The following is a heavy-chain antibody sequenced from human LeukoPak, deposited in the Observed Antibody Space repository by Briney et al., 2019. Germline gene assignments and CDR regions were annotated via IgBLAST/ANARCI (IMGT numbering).Heavy chain of an antibody. CDR3: ARVGERFAGLYNWFDP. D-gene: IGHD3-10*01. J-gene: IGHJ5*02. Sequence: SVKVSCKASGGTFSSYAISWVRQAPGQGLEWMGGIIPIFGTANYAQKFQGRVTITTDESTSTAYMELSSLRSEDTAVYYCARVGERFAGLYNWFDPWGQGTLVTVSS. CDR2: IIPIFGTA. V-gene: IGHV1-69*05. CDR1: GGTFSSYA.